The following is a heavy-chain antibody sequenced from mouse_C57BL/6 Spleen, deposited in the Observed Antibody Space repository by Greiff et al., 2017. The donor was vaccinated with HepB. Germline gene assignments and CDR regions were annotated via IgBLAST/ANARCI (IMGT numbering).Heavy chain of an antibody. CDR3: ARDGNHYAMDY. CDR2: INPYNGDT. V-gene: IGHV1-20*01. D-gene: IGHD2-1*01. Sequence: EVKLVESGPELVKPGDSVKISCKASGYSFTGYFMNWVMQSHGKSLEWIGRINPYNGDTFYNQKFKGKATLTVDKSSSTAHMELRSLTSEDSAVYYCARDGNHYAMDYWGQGTSVTVSS. CDR1: GYSFTGYF. J-gene: IGHJ4*01.